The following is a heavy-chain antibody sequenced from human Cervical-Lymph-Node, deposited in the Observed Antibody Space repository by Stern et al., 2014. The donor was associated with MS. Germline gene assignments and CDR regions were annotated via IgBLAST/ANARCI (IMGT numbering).Heavy chain of an antibody. J-gene: IGHJ3*02. CDR3: ARGTFFDAFDI. Sequence: QLQLQESGPGPVKPSETLSLTCTVSGGSISSYYWSWIRQPPGKGMEWIGYVYYSGSTNYKPSLKSRVTISVDTSKKQFSLKLSSVTAADTAVYYCARGTFFDAFDIWGQGTMVTVSS. V-gene: IGHV4-59*01. CDR1: GGSISSYY. CDR2: VYYSGST.